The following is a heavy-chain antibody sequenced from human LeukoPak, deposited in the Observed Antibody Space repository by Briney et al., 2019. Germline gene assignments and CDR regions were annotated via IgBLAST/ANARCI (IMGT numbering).Heavy chain of an antibody. J-gene: IGHJ4*02. CDR3: AKVGRCSGGSCYSHFDY. D-gene: IGHD2-15*01. Sequence: NLGESLKISCKTSGYSFTSYWIGWVRQMPGKGLEWLGIIYPAYSDTRYSPSFQGQVTISADKSLSTAYLQWSSLKASDTAMYYCAKVGRCSGGSCYSHFDYWGQGTLVTVSS. V-gene: IGHV5-51*01. CDR2: IYPAYSDT. CDR1: GYSFTSYW.